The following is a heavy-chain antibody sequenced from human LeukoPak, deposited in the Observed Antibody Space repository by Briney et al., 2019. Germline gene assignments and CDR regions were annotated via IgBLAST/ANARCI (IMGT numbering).Heavy chain of an antibody. D-gene: IGHD1-26*01. Sequence: PGGSLRLSCADSGVTFSSYLMHGVRQAPGKGLVWVSRINTDGSVTKYADSVKGGFTISRDNAKNTLYLQMNSLRGEDTAVYYCERSTGGSYYQWGQGTLVTVSS. CDR1: GVTFSSYL. V-gene: IGHV3-74*03. J-gene: IGHJ4*02. CDR3: ERSTGGSYYQ. CDR2: INTDGSVT.